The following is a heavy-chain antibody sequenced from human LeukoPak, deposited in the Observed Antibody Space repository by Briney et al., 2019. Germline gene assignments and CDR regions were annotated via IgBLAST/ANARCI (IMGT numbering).Heavy chain of an antibody. CDR3: ALNYGSGSYYRDY. CDR2: INPSGGST. J-gene: IGHJ4*02. CDR1: GYTFTSYY. Sequence: ASVKVSCKASGYTFTSYYIHWVRQAPGQGLEWMGIINPSGGSTSYAQKFQGRVTMTRDMSTSTVYMELSSLRSEDTAVYYCALNYGSGSYYRDYWGQGTLVTVSS. V-gene: IGHV1-46*01. D-gene: IGHD3-10*01.